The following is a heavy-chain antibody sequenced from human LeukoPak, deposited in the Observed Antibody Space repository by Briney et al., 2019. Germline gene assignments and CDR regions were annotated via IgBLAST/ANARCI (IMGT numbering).Heavy chain of an antibody. V-gene: IGHV3-23*01. CDR3: AKIGVPFDS. CDR1: GFTFSRYA. CDR2: ISASGGST. Sequence: TGGSLRLSCAASGFTFSRYAMSWVRQAPGKGLEWVSAISASGGSTYYADSVKGRFTISRDNPKNTLYLQMNSLRAEDTAVYYCAKIGVPFDSWGQGTLVTVSS. D-gene: IGHD2-8*01. J-gene: IGHJ4*02.